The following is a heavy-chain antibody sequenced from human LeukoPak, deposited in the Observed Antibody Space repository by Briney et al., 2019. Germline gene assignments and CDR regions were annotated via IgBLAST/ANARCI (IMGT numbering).Heavy chain of an antibody. Sequence: ASVKVSCKVSGYTLTELSIHWVRQAPGKGLEWMGDFDPEDGETIYAQKCQGRVTMTDDTSTDTAYMELSSLRSEDTAVYYCATESPVGELRRRGACDIWGQGTRVSVSS. J-gene: IGHJ3*02. CDR2: FDPEDGET. V-gene: IGHV1-24*01. D-gene: IGHD3-16*01. CDR1: GYTLTELS. CDR3: ATESPVGELRRRGACDI.